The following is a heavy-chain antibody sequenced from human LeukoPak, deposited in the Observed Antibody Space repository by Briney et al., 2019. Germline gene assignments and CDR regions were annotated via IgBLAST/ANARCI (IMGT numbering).Heavy chain of an antibody. D-gene: IGHD7-27*01. CDR1: GFTFDDYA. Sequence: QPGRSLRLSCAASGFTFDDYAMHWVRQAPGKGVEWVSGISWNSGSIGYADSVKGRFTISRDNAKNSLCLQMNSLRAEDTALYYCAKELTGTYYYYGMDVWGQGTTVTVSS. CDR2: ISWNSGSI. V-gene: IGHV3-9*01. CDR3: AKELTGTYYYYGMDV. J-gene: IGHJ6*02.